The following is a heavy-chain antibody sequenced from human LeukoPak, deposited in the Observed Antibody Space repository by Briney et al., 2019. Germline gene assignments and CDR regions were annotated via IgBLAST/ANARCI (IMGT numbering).Heavy chain of an antibody. CDR3: ARAQYYLDS. CDR2: ISGNGDST. V-gene: IGHV3-23*01. Sequence: GGSLRLSCAASGFTFSSYDMSWVRQAPGKGLEWVSAISGNGDSTYYVDSVKGRFTISRDNAKNSVYLQMNSLRADDTAVYYCARAQYYLDSWGQGILVTVSS. CDR1: GFTFSSYD. J-gene: IGHJ4*02.